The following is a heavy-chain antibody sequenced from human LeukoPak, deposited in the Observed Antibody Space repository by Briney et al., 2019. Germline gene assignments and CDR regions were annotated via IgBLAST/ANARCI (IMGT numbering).Heavy chain of an antibody. J-gene: IGHJ4*02. CDR1: GGSFSGYY. CDR2: INHSGST. CDR3: ARGSYYGSGSYPAAGPFDY. V-gene: IGHV4-34*01. D-gene: IGHD3-10*01. Sequence: PSETLSLTCAVYGGSFSGYYWSWIRQPPGKGLEWIGEINHSGSTNYNPSLKSRVTISVDTSKNQFSPKLSSVTAADTAVYYCARGSYYGSGSYPAAGPFDYWGQGTLVTVSS.